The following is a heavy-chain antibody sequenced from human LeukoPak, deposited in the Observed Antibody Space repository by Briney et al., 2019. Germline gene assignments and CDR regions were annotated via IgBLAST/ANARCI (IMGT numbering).Heavy chain of an antibody. V-gene: IGHV1-2*02. Sequence: GASVKVSCKASGYTFTGYYMHWVRQAPGQGLEWMGWINPNSGGTNYAQKFQGRVTMTRDTSISTAYMELSSLRSDDTAAYYCARINGDYLVDYYYYYMDVWGKGTTVTISS. D-gene: IGHD4-17*01. CDR3: ARINGDYLVDYYYYYMDV. CDR1: GYTFTGYY. J-gene: IGHJ6*03. CDR2: INPNSGGT.